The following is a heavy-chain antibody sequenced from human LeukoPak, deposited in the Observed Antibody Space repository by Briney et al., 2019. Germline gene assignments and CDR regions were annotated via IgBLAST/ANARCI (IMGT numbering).Heavy chain of an antibody. CDR1: GGSISSGGYS. D-gene: IGHD2-15*01. V-gene: IGHV4-30-2*01. CDR3: ARAHCSGGSCYPIRFDP. J-gene: IGHJ5*02. CDR2: IYHSGST. Sequence: SETLSLTCAVSGGSISSGGYSWSWIRQPPGKGLEWIGYIYHSGSTYYNPSLKSRVTISVDRSKNQFSLKLSSVTAADTAVYYCARAHCSGGSCYPIRFDPWGQGTLVTVSS.